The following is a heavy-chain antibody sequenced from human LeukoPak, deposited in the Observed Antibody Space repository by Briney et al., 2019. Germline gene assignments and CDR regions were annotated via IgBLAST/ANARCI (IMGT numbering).Heavy chain of an antibody. CDR3: AKTPERTDVYRISPPFDF. CDR1: GFTFSSYG. Sequence: PGGSLRLSCAASGFTFSSYGMHWVRQAPGKGLEWVAVISYDGSNKYYADSVKGRFTISRDNSKNTLYLQMNSLRGEDTAVYYCAKTPERTDVYRISPPFDFWGQGTPVTVSS. CDR2: ISYDGSNK. V-gene: IGHV3-30*19. J-gene: IGHJ4*02. D-gene: IGHD5-24*01.